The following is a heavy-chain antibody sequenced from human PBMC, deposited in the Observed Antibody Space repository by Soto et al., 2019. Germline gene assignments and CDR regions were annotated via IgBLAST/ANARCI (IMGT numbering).Heavy chain of an antibody. CDR2: IYYSGST. J-gene: IGHJ6*02. CDR1: GGSISSYY. Sequence: SETLSLTCTVSGGSISSYYWSWIRQPPGKGLEWIGSIYYSGSTYYNPSLKSRVTISVDTSKNQFSLKLSSVTAADTAVYYCARGDGSGSYSYYYYYYYGMDVWGQGTTVTVSS. D-gene: IGHD3-10*01. CDR3: ARGDGSGSYSYYYYYYYGMDV. V-gene: IGHV4-59*05.